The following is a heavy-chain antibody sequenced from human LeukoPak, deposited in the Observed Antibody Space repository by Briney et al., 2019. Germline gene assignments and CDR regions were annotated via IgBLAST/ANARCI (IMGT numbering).Heavy chain of an antibody. CDR1: GLTFSSYA. J-gene: IGHJ4*02. CDR3: AKDLYGDYYFDY. V-gene: IGHV3-23*01. D-gene: IGHD4-17*01. Sequence: GGSLRLSCAASGLTFSSYAMSWVRQAPGKGLEWVSTISGSGGSTYYADSVKGRFTISRDNSKNTLFLQMNSLRAEDTAVYYCAKDLYGDYYFDYWGQGTLVTVS. CDR2: ISGSGGST.